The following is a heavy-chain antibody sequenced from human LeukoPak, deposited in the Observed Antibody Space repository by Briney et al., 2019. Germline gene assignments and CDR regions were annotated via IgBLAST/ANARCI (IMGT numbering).Heavy chain of an antibody. Sequence: PSETLSLTCAVYGGSFIGYYWSWIRQPPGKGLEWIGEINHSGSTNYNPSLKSRVTISVDTSKDQFSLKLSSVTAADTAVYYCARGKGGYLDYWGQGTLVTVSS. CDR1: GGSFIGYY. J-gene: IGHJ4*02. CDR2: INHSGST. V-gene: IGHV4-34*01. D-gene: IGHD2-15*01. CDR3: ARGKGGYLDY.